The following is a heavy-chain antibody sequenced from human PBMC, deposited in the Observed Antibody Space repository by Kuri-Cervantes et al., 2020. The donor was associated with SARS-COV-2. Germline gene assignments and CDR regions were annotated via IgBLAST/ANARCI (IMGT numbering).Heavy chain of an antibody. CDR1: GFTLGAHN. CDR3: AKSGNTPYYYDFWSGYYTDTTDYYYYMDV. V-gene: IGHV3-21*04. J-gene: IGHJ6*03. D-gene: IGHD3-3*01. CDR2: ISASGAYI. Sequence: GGSLRLSCSASGFTLGAHNMIWVRQAPGKGLEWVSAISASGAYIYYADSMKGRFTVSRDNAKNSLYLQMNSLRAEDTAVYYCAKSGNTPYYYDFWSGYYTDTTDYYYYMDVWGKGTTVTVSS.